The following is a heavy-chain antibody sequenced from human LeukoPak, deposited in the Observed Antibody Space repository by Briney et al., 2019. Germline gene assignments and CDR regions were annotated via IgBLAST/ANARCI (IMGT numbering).Heavy chain of an antibody. D-gene: IGHD5-18*01. J-gene: IGHJ6*04. V-gene: IGHV4-39*07. CDR2: IYYSGST. CDR3: ARYGYESSP. Sequence: SETLSLTCTVSGLSIRSSRYYWRWIRQPPGKGLEWIGSIYYSGSTYYNPSLKSRVTISVDTSKNQFSLKLSSVTAADTAVYYGARYGYESSPWGKGTTVTVSS. CDR1: GLSIRSSRYY.